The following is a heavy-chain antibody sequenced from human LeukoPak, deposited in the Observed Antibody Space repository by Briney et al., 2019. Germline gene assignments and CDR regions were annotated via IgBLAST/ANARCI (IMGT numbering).Heavy chain of an antibody. CDR2: IWYDGSNK. J-gene: IGHJ6*02. Sequence: GGSLRLSCAASGFTFSSYGMHWVRQAPGKGLEWVAVIWYDGSNKYYADSVKGRFTISRDNSKNTLYLQMNSLRAEGTAVYYCARDPYITMVRGVIITGGMDVWGQGTTVTVSS. CDR3: ARDPYITMVRGVIITGGMDV. D-gene: IGHD3-10*01. V-gene: IGHV3-33*01. CDR1: GFTFSSYG.